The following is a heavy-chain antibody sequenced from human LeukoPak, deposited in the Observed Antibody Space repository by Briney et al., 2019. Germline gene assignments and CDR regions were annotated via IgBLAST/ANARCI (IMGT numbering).Heavy chain of an antibody. CDR2: ITGSGGTT. V-gene: IGHV3-23*01. D-gene: IGHD7-27*01. CDR3: AKGRGGSSNWGSDY. Sequence: PGGSLRLSCAASTSTFYTYAMSWVRRAPGKGLEWVSGITGSGGTTDYADSVKGRFTISRDNSKNTLYLEMNSLTVEDTAVYYCAKGRGGSSNWGSDYWGQGTQVTVSS. CDR1: TSTFYTYA. J-gene: IGHJ4*02.